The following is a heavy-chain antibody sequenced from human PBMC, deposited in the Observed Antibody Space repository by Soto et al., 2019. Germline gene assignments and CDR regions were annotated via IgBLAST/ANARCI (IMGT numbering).Heavy chain of an antibody. V-gene: IGHV3-21*01. Sequence: EVQLVESGGGLVKPGGSLRLSCAASGFNFSSYTMNWVRQAPGKGPEWVSSVSSRGSYIYFADSVRGRFTISRDNAKNSLDLQMNSLRAEDTAVYYCARGSRTSSQVRHFDYWGQETLVTVSS. CDR3: ARGSRTSSQVRHFDY. CDR1: GFNFSSYT. D-gene: IGHD2-2*01. J-gene: IGHJ4*02. CDR2: VSSRGSYI.